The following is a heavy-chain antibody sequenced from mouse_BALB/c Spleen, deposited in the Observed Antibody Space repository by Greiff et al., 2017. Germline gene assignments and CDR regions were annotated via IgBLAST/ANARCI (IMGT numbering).Heavy chain of an antibody. CDR3: ARGAVYYYGSSYGAMDY. CDR1: GFTFSSYA. D-gene: IGHD1-1*01. CDR2: ISSGGST. J-gene: IGHJ4*01. Sequence: EVQVVESGGGLVKPGGSLKLSCAASGFTFSSYAMSWVRQTPEKRLEWVASISSGGSTYYPDSVKGRFTISRDNARNILYLQMSSLRSEDTAMYYCARGAVYYYGSSYGAMDYWGQGTSVTVSS. V-gene: IGHV5-6-5*01.